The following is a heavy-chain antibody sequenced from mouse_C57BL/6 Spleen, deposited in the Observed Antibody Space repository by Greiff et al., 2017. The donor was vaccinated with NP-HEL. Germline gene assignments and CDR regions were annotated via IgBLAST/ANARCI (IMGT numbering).Heavy chain of an antibody. CDR3: SYGNYGFAY. V-gene: IGHV6-3*01. Sequence: DVQLQESGGGLVQPGGSMKLSCVASGFTFRNYWMNWVRQSPEKGLEWVAQIRLKSDNYATHYAESVKGRFTISRDDSKSSVYLQMNNLRAEDTGIYYCSYGNYGFAYWGQGTLVTVSA. CDR1: GFTFRNYW. D-gene: IGHD2-1*01. CDR2: IRLKSDNYAT. J-gene: IGHJ3*01.